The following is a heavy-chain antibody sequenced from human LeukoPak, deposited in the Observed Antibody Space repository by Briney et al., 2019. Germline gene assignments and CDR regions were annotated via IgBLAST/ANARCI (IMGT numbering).Heavy chain of an antibody. D-gene: IGHD1-14*01. CDR2: ISWNSGSI. CDR1: GFTFDDYA. Sequence: GGSLRLSCAASGFTFDDYAMHWVRHAPGKGLEWVSGISWNSGSIGYADSVKGRFTISRDNSKNTLYLQMNSLRAEDTAVYYCARETPSGGAFDIWGQGTMVTVSS. V-gene: IGHV3-9*01. J-gene: IGHJ3*02. CDR3: ARETPSGGAFDI.